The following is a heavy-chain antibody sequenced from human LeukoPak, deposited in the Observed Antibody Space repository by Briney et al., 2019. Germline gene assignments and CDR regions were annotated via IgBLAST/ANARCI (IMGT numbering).Heavy chain of an antibody. CDR3: ARDQGDGYNYYFDY. D-gene: IGHD5-24*01. J-gene: IGHJ4*02. CDR2: IIPILGIA. Sequence: GASVKVSCKASGGTFSSYAISWVRQAPGQGLEWMGRIIPILGIANYAQKFQGRVTITADKSTSTAYMELSSLRSEDTAVYYCARDQGDGYNYYFDYWGQGTLVTVSS. CDR1: GGTFSSYA. V-gene: IGHV1-69*04.